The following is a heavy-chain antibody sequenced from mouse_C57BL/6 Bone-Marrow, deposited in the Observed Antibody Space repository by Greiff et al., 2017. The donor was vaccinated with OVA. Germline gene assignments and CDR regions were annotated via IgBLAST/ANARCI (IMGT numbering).Heavy chain of an antibody. V-gene: IGHV2-9-1*01. J-gene: IGHJ3*01. CDR3: ARNDYDYGAWFAY. CDR2: IWTGGDT. Sequence: VQLQESGPGLVAPSQSLSITCTVSGFSLTSYAISWVRQPPGKGLEWLGVIWTGGDTNYNSALKSRLSISKDNSKSQVFLKMNSLQTDDTARYYCARNDYDYGAWFAYWGQGTLVTVSA. D-gene: IGHD2-4*01. CDR1: GFSLTSYA.